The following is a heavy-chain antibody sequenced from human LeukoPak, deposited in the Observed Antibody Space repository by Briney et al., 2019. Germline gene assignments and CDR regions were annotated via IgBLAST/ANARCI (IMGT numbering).Heavy chain of an antibody. J-gene: IGHJ4*02. CDR3: AKDPGPRYYDSSGYPTD. V-gene: IGHV3-30*18. CDR1: GFTFSSYG. CDR2: ISYDGSNK. Sequence: GGSLRLSCAASGFTFSSYGMHWVRQAPGKGLEWVAVISYDGSNKYYADSVKGRFTISRDNSKNTLYLQMNSLRAEDTAVYYCAKDPGPRYYDSSGYPTDWGQGTLVTVSS. D-gene: IGHD3-22*01.